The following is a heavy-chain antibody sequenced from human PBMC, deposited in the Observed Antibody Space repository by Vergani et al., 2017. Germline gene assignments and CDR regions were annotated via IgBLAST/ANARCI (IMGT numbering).Heavy chain of an antibody. CDR1: GFTFSSYS. Sequence: EVQLVESGGGLVKPGGSLRLSCAASGFTFSSYSMNWVRQAPGKGLEWVSSISSSSSYIYYADSVKGRFTISRDNAKNSLYLQMNSLRAEDTAVYYCARDGGESNYYYGMDVWGQGTTVTVSS. D-gene: IGHD2-21*01. CDR2: ISSSSSYI. CDR3: ARDGGESNYYYGMDV. J-gene: IGHJ6*02. V-gene: IGHV3-21*01.